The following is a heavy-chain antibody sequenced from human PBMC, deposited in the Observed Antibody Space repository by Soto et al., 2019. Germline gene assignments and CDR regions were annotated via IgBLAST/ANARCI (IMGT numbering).Heavy chain of an antibody. Sequence: GGSLRLSCAASGFTVSSNYMSWVRQAPGKGLEWVSVIYSGGSTYYADSVKGRFTISRDNSKNTLYLQMNSLRAEDTAVYYCASPACSSTSCYGDYYYYYMDVWGKGTTVTVSS. V-gene: IGHV3-66*01. CDR3: ASPACSSTSCYGDYYYYYMDV. D-gene: IGHD2-2*01. J-gene: IGHJ6*03. CDR1: GFTVSSNY. CDR2: IYSGGST.